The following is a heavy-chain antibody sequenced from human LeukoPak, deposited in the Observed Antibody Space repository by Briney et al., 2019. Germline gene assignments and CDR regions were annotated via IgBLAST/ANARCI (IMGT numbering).Heavy chain of an antibody. Sequence: SETLSLTCTVSGCSISSYYWSWIRQPPGKGLEWIGYIYYSGSTNYNPSLKSRFNLSVDSSKNQFSLKLSSVTAADTAVYYCARVRPMATTYYFDYWGQGTLVTVSS. J-gene: IGHJ4*02. CDR2: IYYSGST. CDR1: GCSISSYY. D-gene: IGHD5-24*01. V-gene: IGHV4-59*01. CDR3: ARVRPMATTYYFDY.